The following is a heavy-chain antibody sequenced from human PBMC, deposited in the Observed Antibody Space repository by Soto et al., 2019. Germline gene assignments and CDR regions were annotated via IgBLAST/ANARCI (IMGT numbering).Heavy chain of an antibody. CDR2: ISAYNGNT. D-gene: IGHD2-2*01. CDR1: GYTFTSYG. Sequence: ASVKVSCKASGYTFTSYGISWVRQAPGQGLEWMGWISAYNGNTNYAQKLQGRVTMTTDTSTSTAYMELRSLRSDDTAVYYFARGAVVVPAAIRPWWFDPWGQGTLVTVSS. J-gene: IGHJ5*02. V-gene: IGHV1-18*01. CDR3: ARGAVVVPAAIRPWWFDP.